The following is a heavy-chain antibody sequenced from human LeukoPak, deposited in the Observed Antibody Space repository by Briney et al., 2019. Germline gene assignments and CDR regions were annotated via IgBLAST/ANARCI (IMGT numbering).Heavy chain of an antibody. J-gene: IGHJ4*02. V-gene: IGHV3-74*01. D-gene: IGHD2-21*01. CDR3: ARGAPYCGGDCFDY. CDR1: GFTFSNYL. Sequence: GGSLRLSCAASGFTFSNYLMHWVRQAPGKGLVWVSRINSDESNTNSYADSVKGRFTISRDNAKNSLYLQMNSLRAEDTAVYYCARGAPYCGGDCFDYWGQGTLVTVSS. CDR2: INSDESNT.